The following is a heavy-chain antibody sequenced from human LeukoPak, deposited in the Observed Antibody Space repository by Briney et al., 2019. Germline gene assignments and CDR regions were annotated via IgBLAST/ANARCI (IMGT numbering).Heavy chain of an antibody. V-gene: IGHV3-23*01. CDR2: ISGSGGNT. CDR3: AKDWNYYDSSGYYTSGY. D-gene: IGHD3-22*01. CDR1: GFTFSSYA. J-gene: IGHJ4*02. Sequence: GGSLRLSCAASGFTFSSYAMSWVRQSPGKGLEWVSAISGSGGNTYSADSVKGRCTISRDNSKNTLYLQMNSLRAEDTAVYYCAKDWNYYDSSGYYTSGYWGQGTLVTVSS.